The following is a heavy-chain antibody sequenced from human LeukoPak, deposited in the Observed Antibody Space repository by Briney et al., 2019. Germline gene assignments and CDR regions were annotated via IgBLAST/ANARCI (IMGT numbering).Heavy chain of an antibody. J-gene: IGHJ5*02. CDR2: IMPLIGTT. D-gene: IGHD3-3*01. CDR1: GGTFSKFG. Sequence: SVKVSCKASGGTFSKFGFTWVRRAPGQGLEWMGRIMPLIGTTNYAQKFKGRIKITADKSTSTAYMELSSLISEDTAVYYCATDLERLLEWLFSDTWGQGTLVTVSS. V-gene: IGHV1-69*04. CDR3: ATDLERLLEWLFSDT.